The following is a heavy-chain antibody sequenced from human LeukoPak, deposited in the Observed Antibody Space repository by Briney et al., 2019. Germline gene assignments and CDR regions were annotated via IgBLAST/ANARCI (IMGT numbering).Heavy chain of an antibody. Sequence: GGSLRLSCAASGFTFSNYAMSWVRQAPGKGLEWVSGIGGTGHFTYYADSVKGRFTVSRDNSKNTLYLQMNTLKAEDTAVYFSAKDILYSSSTDRWACDPWGPGTLVTVSS. CDR1: GFTFSNYA. CDR3: AKDILYSSSTDRWACDP. D-gene: IGHD6-6*01. V-gene: IGHV3-23*01. J-gene: IGHJ5*02. CDR2: IGGTGHFT.